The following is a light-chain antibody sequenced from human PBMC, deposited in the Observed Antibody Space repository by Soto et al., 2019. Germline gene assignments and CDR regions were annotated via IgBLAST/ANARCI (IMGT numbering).Light chain of an antibody. CDR2: GAS. CDR3: QQYGSSPLYT. CDR1: QSVSSSH. V-gene: IGKV3-20*01. J-gene: IGKJ2*01. Sequence: EIVLTQSPDTLSLSPGERATLSCRASQSVSSSHLAWYQQNPGLAPRLLIYGASSRPTGIPNRFRGSGSGTDFTLTISRLEPEDFAVYYCQQYGSSPLYTFGQGTKLEIK.